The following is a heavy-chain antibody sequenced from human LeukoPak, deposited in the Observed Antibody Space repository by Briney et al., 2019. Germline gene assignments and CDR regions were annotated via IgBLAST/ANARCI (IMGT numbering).Heavy chain of an antibody. CDR3: ARTRTVYQYYYYMDA. V-gene: IGHV4-59*01. Sequence: SETLSLTCTVSGGSISSYYWSWIRQPPGKGLEWIGYIDYSGSTNYNPSLNSRVTISVDTSKNQFSLKLTSVTAADTAVYYCARTRTVYQYYYYMDAWGKGTTVTVAS. D-gene: IGHD2-2*01. J-gene: IGHJ6*03. CDR1: GGSISSYY. CDR2: IDYSGST.